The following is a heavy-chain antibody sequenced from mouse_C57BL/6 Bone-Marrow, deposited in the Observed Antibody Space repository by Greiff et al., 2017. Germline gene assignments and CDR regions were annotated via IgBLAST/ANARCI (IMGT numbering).Heavy chain of an antibody. V-gene: IGHV1-18*01. CDR3: ARDDYDEGGFDY. CDR2: INPNNGGT. J-gene: IGHJ2*01. D-gene: IGHD2-4*01. Sequence: VQLKQSGPELVKPGASVKIPCKASGYTFTDYNMHWVKQRHGKSLEWIGDINPNNGGTIYNQKFKGKATLTVDKSSSTAYMDLRSLTAEDTAVYYCARDDYDEGGFDYWGQGTTLTVSS. CDR1: GYTFTDYN.